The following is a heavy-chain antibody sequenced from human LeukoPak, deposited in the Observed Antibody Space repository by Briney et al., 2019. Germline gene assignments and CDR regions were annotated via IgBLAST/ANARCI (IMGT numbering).Heavy chain of an antibody. CDR3: ARRRNYCGSPDGFDI. Sequence: GESLKISCQASGYIFTTHWIGWVRQMPGKGLEWMGIIYPGDSDTRYSPSFQGQVTISADNSVSTAYLQWSSLEASDTAMYYCARRRNYCGSPDGFDIWGQGTMVTVSS. CDR2: IYPGDSDT. CDR1: GYIFTTHW. D-gene: IGHD3-10*01. J-gene: IGHJ3*02. V-gene: IGHV5-51*01.